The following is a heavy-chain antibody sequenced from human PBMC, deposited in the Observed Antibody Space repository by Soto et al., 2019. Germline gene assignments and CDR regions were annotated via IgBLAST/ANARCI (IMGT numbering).Heavy chain of an antibody. CDR3: ARASPIAVADHFDY. CDR2: ISSSGSTI. J-gene: IGHJ4*02. V-gene: IGHV3-11*01. D-gene: IGHD6-19*01. CDR1: GFTFSDYY. Sequence: GVTLRLSWAASGFTFSDYYMSWIRQAPGRGLEWVSYISSSGSTIYYADSVKGRFTISRDNAKNSLYLQMNSLRADDTAVYYCARASPIAVADHFDYWGPGTLVTVSS.